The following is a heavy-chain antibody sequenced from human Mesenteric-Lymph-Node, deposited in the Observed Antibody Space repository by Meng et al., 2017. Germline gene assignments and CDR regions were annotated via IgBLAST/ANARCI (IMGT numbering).Heavy chain of an antibody. CDR2: ISGSGGKT. CDR3: AKCGGYCSGGSPRLENYFDY. D-gene: IGHD2-15*01. Sequence: GESLKISCAASGFTFSNYGMSWVRQPPGKGLEWVSGISGSGGKTNYADSVKGRFTISRDNSKNTLYLQMNSLRDEDTAVYYCAKCGGYCSGGSPRLENYFDYWGQGTLVTVSS. CDR1: GFTFSNYG. J-gene: IGHJ4*02. V-gene: IGHV3-23*01.